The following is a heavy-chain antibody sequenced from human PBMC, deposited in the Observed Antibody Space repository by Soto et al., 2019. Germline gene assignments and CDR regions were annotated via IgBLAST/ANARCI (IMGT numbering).Heavy chain of an antibody. CDR1: GGSISSSNW. CDR3: ARGLAARNGYYYYYYGMDV. D-gene: IGHD6-6*01. V-gene: IGHV4-4*02. J-gene: IGHJ6*02. CDR2: IYHSGST. Sequence: SETLSLTCAVSGGSISSSNWWSWVRQPPGKGLEWIGEIYHSGSTNYNPSLKSRVTISVDKSKNQFSLKLSSVTAADTAVYYCARGLAARNGYYYYYYGMDVWGQGTTVTVSS.